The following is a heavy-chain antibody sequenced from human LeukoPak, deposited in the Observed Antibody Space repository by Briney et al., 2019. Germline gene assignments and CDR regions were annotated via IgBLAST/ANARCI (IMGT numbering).Heavy chain of an antibody. J-gene: IGHJ4*02. CDR3: ARSGYSSGWISH. Sequence: SETLSLTCTVSGGSISGYYWSWIRQPPGKGLEWIGYIYYSGSTIYNPSIKSRVTISVDTSKNQFSLKLSSVTAADTAVYYCARSGYSSGWISHWGQGTLVTVSS. V-gene: IGHV4-59*01. CDR1: GGSISGYY. D-gene: IGHD6-19*01. CDR2: IYYSGST.